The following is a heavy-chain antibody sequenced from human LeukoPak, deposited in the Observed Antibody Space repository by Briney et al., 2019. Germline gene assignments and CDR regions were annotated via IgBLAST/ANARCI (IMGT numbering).Heavy chain of an antibody. D-gene: IGHD6-19*01. CDR1: GGSLSGFY. Sequence: SETLSLTCTVSGGSLSGFYWSWIRQSPRLGLEWIGLTYSDGSTMYDPSLTSRVTISVDTSKDQISLRLTSVTAADTAIYYCARDVVAVPGSDNWFDPWGQGTLVTVSS. J-gene: IGHJ5*02. CDR2: TYSDGST. V-gene: IGHV4-59*01. CDR3: ARDVVAVPGSDNWFDP.